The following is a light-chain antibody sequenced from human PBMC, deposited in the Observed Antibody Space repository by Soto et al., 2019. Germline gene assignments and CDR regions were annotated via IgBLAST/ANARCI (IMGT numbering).Light chain of an antibody. Sequence: DIQMTQSPSSLSASVGDRVTITCRASQGISNYLAWYQQKPGKVPKLLIYAASTLQSGVPSRFSGSGSGTDVTLTISSLQPEDVAKYYCQKDNSAPYTFGQGNKLEI. CDR1: QGISNY. V-gene: IGKV1-27*01. CDR2: AAS. J-gene: IGKJ2*01. CDR3: QKDNSAPYT.